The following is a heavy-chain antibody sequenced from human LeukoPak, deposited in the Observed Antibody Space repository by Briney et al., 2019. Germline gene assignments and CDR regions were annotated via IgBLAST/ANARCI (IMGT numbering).Heavy chain of an antibody. Sequence: GGSLRLSCAASGFTFSSYWMSWVRQAPGKGLEWVANIKQDGSEKYYVDSVKGRFTISRDNAKNSLYLQMNSLRAEDTAVYYCARDSNWNDVGAFDIWGQGTMVTVSS. V-gene: IGHV3-7*01. CDR2: IKQDGSEK. CDR3: ARDSNWNDVGAFDI. J-gene: IGHJ3*02. D-gene: IGHD1-20*01. CDR1: GFTFSSYW.